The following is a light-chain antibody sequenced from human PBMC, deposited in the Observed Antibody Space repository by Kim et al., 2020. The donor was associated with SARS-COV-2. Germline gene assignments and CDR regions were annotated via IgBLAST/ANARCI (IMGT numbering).Light chain of an antibody. CDR2: NNN. V-gene: IGLV1-44*01. CDR3: AAWDDSLNGVV. CDR1: SSNIGSNT. Sequence: GQRVTISCSGSSSNIGSNTVNWCQQLPGTAPKLLIYNNNQRPSGVPDRFSGSKSGTSASLAISGLQSEGEADYYCAAWDDSLNGVVFGGGTQLTVL. J-gene: IGLJ2*01.